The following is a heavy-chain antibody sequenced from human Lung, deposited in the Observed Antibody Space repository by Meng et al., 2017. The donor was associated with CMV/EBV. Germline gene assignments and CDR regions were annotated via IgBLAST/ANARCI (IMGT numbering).Heavy chain of an antibody. CDR2: INPNNGYT. CDR1: GGHY. Sequence: ASVKVSCKSSGGHYMQWVRQAPGQGLEWMGWINPNNGYTKYAQKFQGRVTITRDTSINTAYMELSSLTSADTAVYYCAGGRYCSSTSCSFDYWGQGTLVTFSS. J-gene: IGHJ4*02. CDR3: AGGRYCSSTSCSFDY. D-gene: IGHD2-2*01. V-gene: IGHV1-2*02.